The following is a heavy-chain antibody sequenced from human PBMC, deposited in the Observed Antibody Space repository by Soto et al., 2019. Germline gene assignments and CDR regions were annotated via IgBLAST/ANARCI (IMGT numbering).Heavy chain of an antibody. CDR3: AKTPGVITVITSFDH. D-gene: IGHD3-16*01. CDR2: ISGSGAST. CDR1: GFTFNKYA. J-gene: IGHJ4*02. V-gene: IGHV3-23*01. Sequence: GGSLRLSCVASGFTFNKYALALVRQAPGKGLEWASAISGSGASTYDADSVKGRFTISRDNSNNTLYLQMNSLRAEDTAVYYCAKTPGVITVITSFDHWGQGTQVTVSS.